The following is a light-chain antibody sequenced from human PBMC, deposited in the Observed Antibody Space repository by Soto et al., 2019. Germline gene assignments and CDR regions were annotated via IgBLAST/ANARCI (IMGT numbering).Light chain of an antibody. J-gene: IGKJ3*01. CDR3: QRYNSAPFT. V-gene: IGKV1-27*01. CDR1: QDTSNY. Sequence: DIQMTQSPSSLSASVGDRVTITCRASQDTSNYLAWYQQKPGQAPKLLIYAASTLQLGVPFRFSGSGSGTDFTLTVNSLQPEDMGTYYCQRYNSAPFTFGPGTKV. CDR2: AAS.